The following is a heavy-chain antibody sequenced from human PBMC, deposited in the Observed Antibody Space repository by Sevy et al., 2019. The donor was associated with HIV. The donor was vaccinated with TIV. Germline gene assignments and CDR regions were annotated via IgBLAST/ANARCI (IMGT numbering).Heavy chain of an antibody. J-gene: IGHJ1*01. CDR1: GFTFSSYA. CDR2: ITGSSTTI. V-gene: IGHV3-23*01. Sequence: GESLKISCAASGFTFSSYAMSWVRQAPGKGLDWVSSITGSSTTIYYADSVKGRFTVSRDNSNNTLYLHINSLRAEDTAVYYCARDGLYGGNFEYFQHWGQGTLVTVSS. D-gene: IGHD4-17*01. CDR3: ARDGLYGGNFEYFQH.